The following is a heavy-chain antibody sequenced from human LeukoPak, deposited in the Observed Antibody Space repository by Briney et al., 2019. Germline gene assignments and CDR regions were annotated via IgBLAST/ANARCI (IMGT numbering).Heavy chain of an antibody. D-gene: IGHD6-6*01. CDR1: GDSVSSNSST. CDR2: TFYWSKWYD. J-gene: IGHJ6*03. Sequence: SQTLSLTCAISGDSVSSNSSTWNWIRQSPSRGLEWLGRTFYWSKWYDDYAPSVKSRLTIDPDTSKNQFSLQLSSVTPEDTATYFCVRERLAPRLGGDSYFYMDVWGEGTTVTVYS. V-gene: IGHV6-1*01. CDR3: VRERLAPRLGGDSYFYMDV.